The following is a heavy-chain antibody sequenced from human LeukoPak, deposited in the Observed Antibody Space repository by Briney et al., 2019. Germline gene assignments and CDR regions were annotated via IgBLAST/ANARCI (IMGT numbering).Heavy chain of an antibody. D-gene: IGHD3-10*01. CDR1: ANTLGYY. V-gene: IGHV1-2*02. CDR3: ARDLSITMVRAPFY. CDR2: INPNSGGT. Sequence: GASVKVSFKASANTLGYYIHWVRQAPGQGLEWMGWINPNSGGTNYAQKFQGRVTMTRDTSISTAFMELSRLRSDDTAVYYCARDLSITMVRAPFYWGPGTPVTVSS. J-gene: IGHJ4*02.